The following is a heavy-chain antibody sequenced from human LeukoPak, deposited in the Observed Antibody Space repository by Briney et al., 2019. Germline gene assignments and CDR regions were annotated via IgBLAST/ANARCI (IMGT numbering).Heavy chain of an antibody. D-gene: IGHD2-15*01. V-gene: IGHV3-30*18. Sequence: PGRSLRLSRAASGFTFSSYGMHWVRQAPGKGLEWVAVISYDGSNKYYADSVKGRFTISRDNSKNTLYLQMNSLRAEDTAVYYCAKVDLQDCSGGSCYIHYGMDVWGKGTTVTVSS. J-gene: IGHJ6*04. CDR3: AKVDLQDCSGGSCYIHYGMDV. CDR1: GFTFSSYG. CDR2: ISYDGSNK.